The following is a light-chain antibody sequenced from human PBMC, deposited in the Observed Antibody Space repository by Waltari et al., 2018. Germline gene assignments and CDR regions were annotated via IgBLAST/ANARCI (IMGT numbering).Light chain of an antibody. CDR1: QSIDIW. V-gene: IGKV1-5*03. CDR3: QQYNSYPLT. Sequence: DIQMTQSPPTLSASVGDSVTIACRASQSIDIWLSWYQQKPGKAPKVLIYKASSLESGVPSRFSGSGSGTEFTLTISSLQPDDFATYYCQQYNSYPLTFGGGTKVEIK. CDR2: KAS. J-gene: IGKJ4*01.